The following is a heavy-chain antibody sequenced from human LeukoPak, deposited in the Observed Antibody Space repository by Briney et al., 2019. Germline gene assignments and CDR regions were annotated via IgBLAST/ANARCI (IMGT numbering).Heavy chain of an antibody. Sequence: GGSLRLSCAASGFTFSSYAMNWVRQAPGKGLEWVSSISSSSSYIYYADSVKGRFTISRDNAKNSLYLQMNSLRAEDTAVYYCARVGSGFRLCPWGQGTLVTVSS. J-gene: IGHJ5*02. D-gene: IGHD6-19*01. CDR1: GFTFSSYA. CDR3: ARVGSGFRLCP. CDR2: ISSSSSYI. V-gene: IGHV3-21*01.